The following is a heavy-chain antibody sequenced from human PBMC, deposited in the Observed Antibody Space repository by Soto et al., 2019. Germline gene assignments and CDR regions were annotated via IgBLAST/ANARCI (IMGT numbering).Heavy chain of an antibody. D-gene: IGHD3-3*01. CDR1: GFTFSSYS. CDR3: ARLAIFGVVIMAPFDP. Sequence: GGSLRLSCAASGFTFSSYSMNWVRQAPGKGLEWVSSISSSSSYIYYADSVKGRFTISRDNAKNSLYLQMNSLRAEDTAVYYCARLAIFGVVIMAPFDPWGQGTLVTVSS. V-gene: IGHV3-21*01. J-gene: IGHJ5*02. CDR2: ISSSSSYI.